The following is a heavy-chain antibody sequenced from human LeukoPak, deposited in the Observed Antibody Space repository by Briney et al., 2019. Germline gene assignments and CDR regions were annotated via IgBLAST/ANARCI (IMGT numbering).Heavy chain of an antibody. CDR2: ISSSGSTI. V-gene: IGHV3-11*01. D-gene: IGHD6-13*01. Sequence: PGGSLRLSCAASGITFSDHYMSWIRQAPGKGLEWVAHISSSGSTIEYADSVKGRFAISRDNAKNSLYLQMISLSVEDTAVYYCAREVWYTSSWYVYYYFDYWGQGTLVTVSS. CDR1: GITFSDHY. CDR3: AREVWYTSSWYVYYYFDY. J-gene: IGHJ4*02.